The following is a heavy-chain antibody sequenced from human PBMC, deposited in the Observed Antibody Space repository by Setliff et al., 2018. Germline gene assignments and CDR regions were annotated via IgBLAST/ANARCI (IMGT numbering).Heavy chain of an antibody. CDR1: GGSISSSSYY. CDR3: ARGGLRGVATILS. CDR2: IYYSGST. D-gene: IGHD5-12*01. V-gene: IGHV4-39*01. J-gene: IGHJ5*02. Sequence: SETLSLTCTVSGGSISSSSYYWGWIRQPPGKGLEYIGSIYYSGSTYYNASLKSRVTISVDTSKNQFSLKLSSVTAADTAVYYCARGGLRGVATILSWGQGTLVTVSS.